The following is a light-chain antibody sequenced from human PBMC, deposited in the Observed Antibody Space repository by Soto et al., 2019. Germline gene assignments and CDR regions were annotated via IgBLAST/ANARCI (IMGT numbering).Light chain of an antibody. CDR3: SSYTSSSTLVV. Sequence: QSALTQPASVSGSPGQSITISCTGTSSDVGAYNYVSWHQHHPGKAPKLMIYEVSNRPSGVSNRFSGSKSGNTASLTISGLQAEDEADYYCSSYTSSSTLVVFGGGTKLTVL. V-gene: IGLV2-14*01. CDR2: EVS. CDR1: SSDVGAYNY. J-gene: IGLJ2*01.